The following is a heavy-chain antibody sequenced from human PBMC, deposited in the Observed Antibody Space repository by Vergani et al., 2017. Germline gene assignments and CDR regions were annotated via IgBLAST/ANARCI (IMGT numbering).Heavy chain of an antibody. V-gene: IGHV1-18*01. CDR1: GYTFTSYG. Sequence: QVQLVQSGAEVKKPGASVKVSCKASGYTFTSYGISWVRQAPGQGLEWMGWISAYNGNTNYAQKLQGRVTMTTDTSTSTAYMELRSLRSDDTAVYYCATWHSFSPPGVYYYYMDVWGKGTTVTVSS. J-gene: IGHJ6*03. D-gene: IGHD5-18*01. CDR3: ATWHSFSPPGVYYYYMDV. CDR2: ISAYNGNT.